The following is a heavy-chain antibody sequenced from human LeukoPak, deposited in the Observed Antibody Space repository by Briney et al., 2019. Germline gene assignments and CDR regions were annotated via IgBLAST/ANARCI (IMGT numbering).Heavy chain of an antibody. V-gene: IGHV1-2*02. J-gene: IGHJ5*02. CDR3: AREFPSSSNWYAKWFDP. Sequence: ASVKVSCKASGYTFTGYYMHWVRQAPGQGLEWRGWMNPNTGGTNFAQKFQGRVTMTRDTSISTAYMELSRLTFDDTAVYYCAREFPSSSNWYAKWFDPWGQGTLVTVSS. D-gene: IGHD6-13*01. CDR1: GYTFTGYY. CDR2: MNPNTGGT.